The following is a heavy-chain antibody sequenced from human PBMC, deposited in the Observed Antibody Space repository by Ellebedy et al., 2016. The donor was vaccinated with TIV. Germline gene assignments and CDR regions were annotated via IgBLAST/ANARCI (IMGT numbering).Heavy chain of an antibody. J-gene: IGHJ1*01. Sequence: PGGSLRLSCKGSGYTFASYWIAWVRQMPGKGLEWMGIIYPGDSDTRYSTSFQGQVTISADKSISTAYLQWSSLWASDSAMYYCARLTGTVSEYSLYFQYWGQGTLVTASS. D-gene: IGHD4-11*01. CDR2: IYPGDSDT. CDR3: ARLTGTVSEYSLYFQY. CDR1: GYTFASYW. V-gene: IGHV5-51*01.